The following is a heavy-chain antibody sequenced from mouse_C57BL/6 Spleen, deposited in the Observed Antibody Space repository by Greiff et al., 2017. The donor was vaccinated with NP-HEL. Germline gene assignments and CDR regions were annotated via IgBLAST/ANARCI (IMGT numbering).Heavy chain of an antibody. D-gene: IGHD1-1*01. Sequence: QVQLKESGAELVKPGASVKISCKASGYAFSSYWMNWVKQRPGKGLEWIGQIYPGDGDTNYNGKFKGKATLTADKYSSTADMQLSSLTSEDSAVYFCARQNYGSSSGFAYWGQGTLVTVSA. CDR3: ARQNYGSSSGFAY. CDR2: IYPGDGDT. V-gene: IGHV1-80*01. CDR1: GYAFSSYW. J-gene: IGHJ3*01.